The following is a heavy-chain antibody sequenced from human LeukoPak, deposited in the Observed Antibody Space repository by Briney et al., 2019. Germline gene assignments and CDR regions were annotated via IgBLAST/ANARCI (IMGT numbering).Heavy chain of an antibody. D-gene: IGHD2-15*01. V-gene: IGHV4-61*01. J-gene: IGHJ6*02. CDR1: GGSVSSGTYY. CDR2: VYYTGST. CDR3: AKEREYCSSGSCHYDLDV. Sequence: PSETLSLTCTVSGGSVSSGTYYWVWIRQPPGKGLEWIGSVYYTGSTNYNPSLKSRVTISVDTSKNQFSLKLSSVTAADTAVYYCAKEREYCSSGSCHYDLDVWGQGTTVTVSS.